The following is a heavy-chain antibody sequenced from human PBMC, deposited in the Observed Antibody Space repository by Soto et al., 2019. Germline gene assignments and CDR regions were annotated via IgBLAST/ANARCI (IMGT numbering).Heavy chain of an antibody. CDR3: ARESEDLTSNFDY. CDR2: ISSTTNYI. Sequence: GGSLRLSCAASGFTFTRYSMNWVRQAPGKGLEWVSSISSTTNYIYYGDSMTGRFTISRDNAKNSLYLEMNSLRAEDTAVYYCARESEDLTSNFDYWGQGTLVTVSS. CDR1: GFTFTRYS. J-gene: IGHJ4*02. V-gene: IGHV3-21*06.